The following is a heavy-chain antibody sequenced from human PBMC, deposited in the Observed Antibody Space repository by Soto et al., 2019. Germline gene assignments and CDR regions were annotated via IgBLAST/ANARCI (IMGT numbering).Heavy chain of an antibody. D-gene: IGHD1-26*01. J-gene: IGHJ6*03. V-gene: IGHV1-18*01. CDR2: ISAYNGNK. CDR3: ARESGYYYYYYMDV. CDR1: GYTFTSYG. Sequence: ASVKVSCKASGYTFTSYGISWVRQAPGQGLEWMGWISAYNGNKNYAQKLQGRVTRTTDTSTSTAYMELRSLRSDDTAVYYCARESGYYYYYYMDVWGKGTTVTVSS.